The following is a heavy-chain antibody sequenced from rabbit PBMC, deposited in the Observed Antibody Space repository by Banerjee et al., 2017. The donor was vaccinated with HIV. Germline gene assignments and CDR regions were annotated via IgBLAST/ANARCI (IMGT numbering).Heavy chain of an antibody. J-gene: IGHJ4*01. CDR2: INTGSGSA. V-gene: IGHV1S40*01. CDR3: ARDAGYAGSNL. D-gene: IGHD4-2*01. Sequence: KGLEWIACINTGSGSALYVSWVNGRFTISKTSSTTVTLQMTSLTAADTATYFCARDAGYAGSNLWGQGTLVTVS.